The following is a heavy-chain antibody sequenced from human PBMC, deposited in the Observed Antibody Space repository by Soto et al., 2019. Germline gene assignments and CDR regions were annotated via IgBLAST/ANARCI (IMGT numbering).Heavy chain of an antibody. D-gene: IGHD3-22*01. CDR2: ISGSGATT. J-gene: IGHJ4*02. CDR1: GFNFNNYA. Sequence: GGSLRLSCAASGFNFNNYAMSWVRQAPGKGLEWVSAISGSGATTYDADSVKGRFTISRGNSKNTLYLQMNSLRAEDTAVYYCAKRPAYYYDSSGFHFDYWGRGTLVTSPQ. V-gene: IGHV3-23*01. CDR3: AKRPAYYYDSSGFHFDY.